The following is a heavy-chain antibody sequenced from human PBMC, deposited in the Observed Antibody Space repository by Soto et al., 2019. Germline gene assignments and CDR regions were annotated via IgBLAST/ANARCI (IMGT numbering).Heavy chain of an antibody. V-gene: IGHV4-39*02. CDR1: GGSISSSSYY. Sequence: SETLSLTCTVSGGSISSSSYYWGWIRKPPGKGLEWIGSIYYSGSTYYNPSLKSRVTISVDTSKNQFSLKLSSVTAADTAVYYCARGYSSGWYRKRFDPWGQGTLVT. D-gene: IGHD6-19*01. CDR3: ARGYSSGWYRKRFDP. J-gene: IGHJ5*02. CDR2: IYYSGST.